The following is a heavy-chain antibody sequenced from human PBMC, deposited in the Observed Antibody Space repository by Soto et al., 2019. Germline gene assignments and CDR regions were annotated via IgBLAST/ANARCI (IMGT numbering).Heavy chain of an antibody. CDR3: ARGIVVVGAAGNWFDP. D-gene: IGHD2-15*01. J-gene: IGHJ5*02. CDR2: INPNSGGT. Sequence: QVQLVQSGAEVKKPGASVKVSCKASGYTFTDYYIHWVRQAPGQGLEWMGWINPNSGGTNYAQRCQGRVTMTRDTSISTVYMELSRLRSDDTAVYYCARGIVVVGAAGNWFDPWGQGTLVTVSS. CDR1: GYTFTDYY. V-gene: IGHV1-2*02.